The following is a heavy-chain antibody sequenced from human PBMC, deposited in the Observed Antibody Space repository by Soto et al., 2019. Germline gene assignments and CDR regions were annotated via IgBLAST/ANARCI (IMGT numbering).Heavy chain of an antibody. D-gene: IGHD3-22*01. CDR3: ARGTYYYDRSGYFCDY. J-gene: IGHJ4*02. V-gene: IGHV3-33*01. Sequence: QVQLVESGGGVVQPGRSLRLSCAASGFTFSSYGMHGGRQAPGKGQEGEAVIWDDGSNKDYADSVKGRFTISRDNSKNSLYLQMNSLRAEDTAVYYCARGTYYYDRSGYFCDYWGQGTLVTVSS. CDR2: IWDDGSNK. CDR1: GFTFSSYG.